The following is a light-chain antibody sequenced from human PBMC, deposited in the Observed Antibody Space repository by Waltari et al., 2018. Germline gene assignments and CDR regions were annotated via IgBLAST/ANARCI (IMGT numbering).Light chain of an antibody. Sequence: QSALPQPASVSGSPGQSITISCPGPSINVGRYNYLPWYQQHPGKAPTLRISDVSNRPSGVPSRFSGSKSGNTASLTISGLQAADEAHYYCNSYASNSNGLFGGGTKLTIL. V-gene: IGLV2-14*03. J-gene: IGLJ2*01. CDR3: NSYASNSNGL. CDR2: DVS. CDR1: SINVGRYNY.